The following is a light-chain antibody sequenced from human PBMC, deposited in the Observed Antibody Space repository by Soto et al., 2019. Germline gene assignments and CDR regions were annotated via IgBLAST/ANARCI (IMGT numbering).Light chain of an antibody. CDR3: SSYTPTRSYV. J-gene: IGLJ1*01. CDR2: EVS. Sequence: SVPTQPASVSGSPGQSITISCTGTSSDIGGYNYVSWYQQHPGKAPKLMIYEVSNRPSGVSNRFSGSKSGNTASLTISGLQAEDEADYYCSSYTPTRSYVFGTGTKVTVL. V-gene: IGLV2-14*01. CDR1: SSDIGGYNY.